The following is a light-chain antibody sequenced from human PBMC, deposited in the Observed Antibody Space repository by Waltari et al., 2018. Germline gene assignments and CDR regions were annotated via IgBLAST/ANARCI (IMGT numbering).Light chain of an antibody. V-gene: IGLV2-18*02. Sequence: QSALTQPPSVSGSPGQSVTISCAGTSSDVGGYNRVSWYQQPPGTAPKLMIYEVSNRPSGVPDRFSGSRSGNTASLTISGLQAEDEADYYCSSYTSSGTYVFGTGTKVTVL. CDR3: SSYTSSGTYV. CDR2: EVS. CDR1: SSDVGGYNR. J-gene: IGLJ1*01.